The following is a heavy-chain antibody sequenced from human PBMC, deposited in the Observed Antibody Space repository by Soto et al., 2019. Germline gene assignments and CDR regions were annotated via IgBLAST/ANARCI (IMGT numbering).Heavy chain of an antibody. Sequence: QVQLVQSGAEVKKPGSSVKVSCKASGGTFSSYAISWVRQAPGQGLECMGGIIPIFGRANYAQNFQGRVTIPAAASTSTAYMELSSLRSEDTAVYYCAQTLGLAVAGPGRFDLWGRGTLVTVSS. J-gene: IGHJ2*01. CDR1: GGTFSSYA. CDR3: AQTLGLAVAGPGRFDL. CDR2: IIPIFGRA. D-gene: IGHD6-19*01. V-gene: IGHV1-69*12.